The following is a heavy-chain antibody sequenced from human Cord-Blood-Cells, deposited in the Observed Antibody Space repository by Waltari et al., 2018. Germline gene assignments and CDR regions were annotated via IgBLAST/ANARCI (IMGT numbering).Heavy chain of an antibody. D-gene: IGHD6-19*01. CDR2: ISGSGGST. Sequence: EVQLLESGGGLVQPGGSLRLSCAASGFTFSSHAMIWVRQAPGKGLEWVSAISGSGGSTYYADSVKGRFTISRDNSKNTLYLQMNSLRAEDTAVYYCANEDSGWYLGYWGQGTLVTVSS. CDR3: ANEDSGWYLGY. J-gene: IGHJ4*02. CDR1: GFTFSSHA. V-gene: IGHV3-23*01.